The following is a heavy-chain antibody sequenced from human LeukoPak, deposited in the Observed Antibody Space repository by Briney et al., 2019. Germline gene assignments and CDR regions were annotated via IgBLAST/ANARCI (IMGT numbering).Heavy chain of an antibody. D-gene: IGHD3-10*02. Sequence: PGGSLRLSCAASGFTFSSYGMHWVRQAPGKGLEWVAVIWYDGSNKYYADSVKGRFTISRDNSKNTLYLQMNSLRAEDTAVYYCARVFGEFYSYGMDVWGQGTTVTVSS. CDR1: GFTFSSYG. CDR3: ARVFGEFYSYGMDV. CDR2: IWYDGSNK. J-gene: IGHJ6*02. V-gene: IGHV3-33*01.